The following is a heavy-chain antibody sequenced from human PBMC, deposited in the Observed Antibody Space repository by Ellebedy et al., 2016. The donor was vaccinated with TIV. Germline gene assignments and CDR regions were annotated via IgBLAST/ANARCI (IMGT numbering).Heavy chain of an antibody. V-gene: IGHV3-7*01. Sequence: PGGSLRLSCAASGFSFRSYWMTWVRQAPGKGLEWVAKIRQEGDEIYYVESVKGQFTISRDNAKNSLFLQMNSLRVEDTAVYYCARRASYGDYAVQVNPWFDPWGQGTLVTVSS. CDR1: GFSFRSYW. D-gene: IGHD4-17*01. J-gene: IGHJ5*02. CDR2: IRQEGDEI. CDR3: ARRASYGDYAVQVNPWFDP.